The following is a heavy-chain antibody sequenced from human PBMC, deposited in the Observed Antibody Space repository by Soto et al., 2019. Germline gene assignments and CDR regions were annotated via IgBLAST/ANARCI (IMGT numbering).Heavy chain of an antibody. J-gene: IGHJ6*02. Sequence: QVQLVESGGGVVQPGRSLRLSCAASGFTFSSYGMHWVRQAPGKGLEWVAVISYDGSNKYYADAVKGRFTISRDNSKNELYLQMNSLRAEDTGVYYCEKELEWTTGVYYYDDSGMDVWGQGTTVTVSS. CDR1: GFTFSSYG. CDR3: EKELEWTTGVYYYDDSGMDV. CDR2: ISYDGSNK. V-gene: IGHV3-30*18. D-gene: IGHD3-3*01.